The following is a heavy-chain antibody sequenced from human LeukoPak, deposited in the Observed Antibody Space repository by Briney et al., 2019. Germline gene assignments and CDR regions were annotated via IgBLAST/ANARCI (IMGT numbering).Heavy chain of an antibody. CDR3: AREDPPHHDAFDI. CDR2: MNGDGSST. J-gene: IGHJ3*02. CDR1: GFTFSTHW. V-gene: IGHV3-74*01. Sequence: QSGGSLRLSCAASGFTFSTHWMHWVRQAPGKGLVWVSRMNGDGSSTKYADSVKGRFTISRDNSKNTLYLQMGSLRAEDMAVYYCAREDPPHHDAFDIWGQGTMVTVSS.